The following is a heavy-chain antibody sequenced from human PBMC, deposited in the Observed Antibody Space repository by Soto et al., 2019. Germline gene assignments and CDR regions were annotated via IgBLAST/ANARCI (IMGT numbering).Heavy chain of an antibody. CDR2: ISYDGSNK. D-gene: IGHD1-26*01. V-gene: IGHV3-30-3*01. CDR3: ASIGGMDV. J-gene: IGHJ6*02. Sequence: GGSLRLSCAASGLTFSSYAMHWVRQAPGKGLEWVAVISYDGSNKYYADSVKGRFTISRDNSKNTLYLQMNSLRAEDTAVYYCASIGGMDVWGQGTTVTVSS. CDR1: GLTFSSYA.